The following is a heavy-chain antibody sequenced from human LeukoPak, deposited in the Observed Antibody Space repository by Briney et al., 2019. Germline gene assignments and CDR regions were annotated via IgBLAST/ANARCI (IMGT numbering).Heavy chain of an antibody. V-gene: IGHV7-4-1*02. CDR1: GYTFTSYA. CDR3: AREGCSSTSCYPY. D-gene: IGHD2-2*01. J-gene: IGHJ4*02. CDR2: INTNTGNP. Sequence: ASVKVSCKASGYTFTSYAMSWVRQAPGQGLEWMGWINTNTGNPTYAQGFTGRFVFSLDTSVSTAYLQISSLKAEDTAAYYCAREGCSSTSCYPYWGQGTLVTVSS.